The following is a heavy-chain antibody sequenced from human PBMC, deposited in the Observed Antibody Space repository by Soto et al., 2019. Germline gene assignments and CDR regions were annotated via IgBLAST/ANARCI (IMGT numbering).Heavy chain of an antibody. CDR1: GFTFSSYA. CDR2: ISGSGGST. Sequence: GGSLRLSCAASGFTFSSYAMSWVRQAPGKGLEWVSAISGSGGSTYYADSVKGRFTTSRDNSKNTLYLQMNSLRAEDTAVYYCAKDQGGYSSGWYNFQHWGQGTLVTVSS. CDR3: AKDQGGYSSGWYNFQH. V-gene: IGHV3-23*01. D-gene: IGHD6-19*01. J-gene: IGHJ1*01.